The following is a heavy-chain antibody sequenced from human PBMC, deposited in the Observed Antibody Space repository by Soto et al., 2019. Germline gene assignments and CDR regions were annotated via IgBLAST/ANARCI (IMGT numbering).Heavy chain of an antibody. Sequence: GGSLRLSCAASGFTFSSYGMHWVRQAPGKGLEWVAVIWYDGSNKYYADSVKGRFTISRDNSKNTLYLQMNSLRAEDTAVYYCARVLEGFGELTSFDYWGQGTLVTVSS. CDR3: ARVLEGFGELTSFDY. V-gene: IGHV3-33*01. CDR2: IWYDGSNK. J-gene: IGHJ4*02. CDR1: GFTFSSYG. D-gene: IGHD3-10*01.